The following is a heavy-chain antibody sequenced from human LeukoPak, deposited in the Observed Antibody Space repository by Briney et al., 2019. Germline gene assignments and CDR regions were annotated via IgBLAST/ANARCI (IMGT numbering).Heavy chain of an antibody. J-gene: IGHJ6*02. CDR2: ISSSSSYI. CDR3: AREGGNWSGWYGIYYYYYGMDV. CDR1: GFTFSSYS. Sequence: SGGSLRLSCAASGFTFSSYSMNWVRQAPGKGLEWVSSISSSSSYIYYADSVKGRFTISRDNAKNSLYLQMNSLRAEDTAVYYCAREGGNWSGWYGIYYYYYGMDVWGQGTTVTVSS. D-gene: IGHD6-19*01. V-gene: IGHV3-21*01.